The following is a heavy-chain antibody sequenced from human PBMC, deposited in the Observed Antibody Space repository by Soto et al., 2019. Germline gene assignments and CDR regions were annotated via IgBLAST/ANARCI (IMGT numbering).Heavy chain of an antibody. Sequence: GGSLRLSCAASGFTFSSYWMSWVRQAPGKGLEWVANIKQDGSEKYYVDSVKGRFTISRDNAKNSLYLQMNSLRAEDTAVYYCARARITMIVAVEDAFDIWGQGTMVTVSS. CDR3: ARARITMIVAVEDAFDI. CDR2: IKQDGSEK. CDR1: GFTFSSYW. D-gene: IGHD3-22*01. J-gene: IGHJ3*02. V-gene: IGHV3-7*01.